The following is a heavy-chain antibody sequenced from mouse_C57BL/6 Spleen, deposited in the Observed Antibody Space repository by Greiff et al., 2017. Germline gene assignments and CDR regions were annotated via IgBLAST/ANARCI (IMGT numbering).Heavy chain of an antibody. CDR3: ARGRDYDGPWFAY. D-gene: IGHD2-4*01. Sequence: QVQLQQSGAELVKPGASVKISCKASGYAFSSYWMNWVKQRPGKGLEWIGQIYPGDGDTNYNGKFKGKATLTADKSSSPAYMQLSSLTSEDSAVYFCARGRDYDGPWFAYWGQGTLVTVSA. CDR1: GYAFSSYW. CDR2: IYPGDGDT. V-gene: IGHV1-80*01. J-gene: IGHJ3*01.